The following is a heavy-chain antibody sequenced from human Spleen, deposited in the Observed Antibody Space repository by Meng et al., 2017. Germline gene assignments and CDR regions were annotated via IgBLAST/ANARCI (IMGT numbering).Heavy chain of an antibody. Sequence: ASVKVSCKTSGYTFTDYYLHWVRQALGQGLEWMGRINPSRGDTHFAQKFEGRVTMTRDTSMSTAYMELSRLRSDDTAVYFCARAECGGDCYFYFYHWGQGTLVTVSS. CDR2: INPSRGDT. CDR3: ARAECGGDCYFYFYH. CDR1: GYTFTDYY. D-gene: IGHD2-21*02. V-gene: IGHV1-2*06. J-gene: IGHJ1*01.